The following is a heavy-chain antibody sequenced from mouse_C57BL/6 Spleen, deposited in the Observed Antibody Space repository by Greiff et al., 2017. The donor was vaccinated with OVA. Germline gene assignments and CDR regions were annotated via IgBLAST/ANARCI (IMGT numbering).Heavy chain of an antibody. D-gene: IGHD1-3*01. CDR2: IDPETGGT. CDR3: TRYKDSAWWAY. Sequence: QVQLQQSGAELVRPGASVTLSCKASGYTFTDYEMHWVKQTPVHGLEWIGAIDPETGGTAYNQKFKGKAILTADKSSSTAYMELRSLTSEDSAVYYCTRYKDSAWWAYWGQGTLVTVSA. V-gene: IGHV1-15*01. CDR1: GYTFTDYE. J-gene: IGHJ3*01.